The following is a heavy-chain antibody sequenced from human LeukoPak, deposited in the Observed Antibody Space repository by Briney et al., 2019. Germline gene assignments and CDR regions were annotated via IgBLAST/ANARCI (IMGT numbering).Heavy chain of an antibody. Sequence: PGGSLRLSCAASGFTVSSNYMSWVRQAPGKGLEWVSVIYSGGSTYYADSVKGRFTISRDNSKNTLYLQMNSLRAEDTAVYYCARTYSSSSGENYWGQGTLVTASS. CDR3: ARTYSSSSGENY. V-gene: IGHV3-66*01. J-gene: IGHJ4*02. D-gene: IGHD6-6*01. CDR1: GFTVSSNY. CDR2: IYSGGST.